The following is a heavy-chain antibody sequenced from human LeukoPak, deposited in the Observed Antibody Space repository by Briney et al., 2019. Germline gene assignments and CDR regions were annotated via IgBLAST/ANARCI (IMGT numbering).Heavy chain of an antibody. Sequence: GGSLRLSCAASGFTFSRYAMSWVRQAPGKGLEWVSAISGSGGSTYYADSVKGRFTISRDNSKNTLYLQMNSLRAEDTAVYYCAKRYCSSTSCYSFDYWGQGTLVTVSS. CDR2: ISGSGGST. V-gene: IGHV3-23*01. CDR3: AKRYCSSTSCYSFDY. J-gene: IGHJ4*02. D-gene: IGHD2-2*01. CDR1: GFTFSRYA.